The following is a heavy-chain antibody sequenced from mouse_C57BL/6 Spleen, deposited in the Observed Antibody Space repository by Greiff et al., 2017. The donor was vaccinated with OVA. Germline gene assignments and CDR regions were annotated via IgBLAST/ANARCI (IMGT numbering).Heavy chain of an antibody. J-gene: IGHJ4*01. D-gene: IGHD1-1*01. CDR2: ISYDGSN. CDR1: GYSITSGYY. CDR3: ARDRDYYGSSYGYAMDY. Sequence: EVQLQESGPGLVKPSQSLSLTCSVTGYSITSGYYWNWIRQFPGNKLEWMGYISYDGSNNYNPSLKNRISITRDTSKNQFFLKLNSVTTEDTATYYCARDRDYYGSSYGYAMDYWGKGTSVTVSS. V-gene: IGHV3-6*01.